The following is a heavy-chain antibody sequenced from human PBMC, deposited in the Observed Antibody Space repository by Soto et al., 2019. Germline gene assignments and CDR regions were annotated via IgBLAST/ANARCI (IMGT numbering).Heavy chain of an antibody. CDR2: IYHSGRT. D-gene: IGHD2-21*02. Sequence: SETLSLTCIVSGESISSSSYYWGWIRQPPGKGLEWIGSIYHSGRTYYNPSLKSRVSISIDTSKNQFSLKLSSVTAADTALYYCARQRTTVVTQAYFDYWGQGALVIVSS. V-gene: IGHV4-39*01. CDR1: GESISSSSYY. CDR3: ARQRTTVVTQAYFDY. J-gene: IGHJ4*02.